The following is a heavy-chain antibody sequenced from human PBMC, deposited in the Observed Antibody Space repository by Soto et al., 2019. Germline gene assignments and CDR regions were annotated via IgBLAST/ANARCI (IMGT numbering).Heavy chain of an antibody. J-gene: IGHJ2*01. CDR2: IYYDGNT. V-gene: IGHV4-59*01. CDR3: ARGNWYFDL. CDR1: GGSITTYY. Sequence: QVQLQESGPGLVKPSETLSLTCTVSGGSITTYYWSWIRQPPVKGLEWSGYIYYDGNTNYNPSLKSRVTISVDTSKNQFSLKLSSVTAADTAVYYCARGNWYFDLWGRGTLVTVSS.